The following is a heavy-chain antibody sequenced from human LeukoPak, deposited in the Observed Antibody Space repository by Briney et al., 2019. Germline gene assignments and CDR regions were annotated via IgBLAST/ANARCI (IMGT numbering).Heavy chain of an antibody. V-gene: IGHV3-30*04. CDR3: ARDTETWDCFDY. CDR2: ISYDGSNK. D-gene: IGHD3-16*01. CDR1: GFTFSSYA. J-gene: IGHJ4*02. Sequence: GRSLRLSCAASGFTFSSYAMHWVRQAPGKGLEWVAVISYDGSNKYYADSVKGRFTISRDNSKNTLYLQMNSLRAEDTAVYYCARDTETWDCFDYWGQGTLVTVSS.